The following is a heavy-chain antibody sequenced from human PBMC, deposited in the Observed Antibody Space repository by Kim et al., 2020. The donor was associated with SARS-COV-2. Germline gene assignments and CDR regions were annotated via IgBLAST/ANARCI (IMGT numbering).Heavy chain of an antibody. Sequence: ASVKVSCKASGYTFTSYDINWVRQATGQGLEWMGWMNPNSGNTGYAQKFQGRVTMTRNTSISTAYMELSSLRSEDTAVYYCARGRDIAMAECLGYWGQGTLVTVSS. D-gene: IGHD5-18*01. J-gene: IGHJ4*02. CDR1: GYTFTSYD. CDR2: MNPNSGNT. V-gene: IGHV1-8*01. CDR3: ARGRDIAMAECLGY.